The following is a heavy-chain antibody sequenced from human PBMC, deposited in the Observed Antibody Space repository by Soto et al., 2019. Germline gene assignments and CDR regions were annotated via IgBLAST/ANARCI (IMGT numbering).Heavy chain of an antibody. D-gene: IGHD1-26*01. V-gene: IGHV3-21*04. CDR3: APFIVGATPLDY. J-gene: IGHJ4*02. Sequence: GGSLRLSCAASGFTFSSYSMNWVRRAPGKGLEWVSSISSSSSYIYYADSVKGRFTISRDNAKNSLYLQMNSLRAEDTAVYYCAPFIVGATPLDYWGQGTLVTVSS. CDR2: ISSSSSYI. CDR1: GFTFSSYS.